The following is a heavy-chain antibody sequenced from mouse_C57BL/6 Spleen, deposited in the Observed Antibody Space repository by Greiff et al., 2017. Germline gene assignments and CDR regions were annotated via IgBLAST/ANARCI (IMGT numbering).Heavy chain of an antibody. V-gene: IGHV1-52*01. D-gene: IGHD1-1*01. CDR1: GYTFTSYW. J-gene: IGHJ3*01. Sequence: VQLQQPGAELVRPGSSVKLSCQASGYTFTSYWMHWVKQRPIQGLEWIGNIDSSDSETHYNQKFKDKATLTVDKSSSTAYMQLSSLTSEDSAVYYCAREVNYYGPGFAYWGQGTLVTVSA. CDR3: AREVNYYGPGFAY. CDR2: IDSSDSET.